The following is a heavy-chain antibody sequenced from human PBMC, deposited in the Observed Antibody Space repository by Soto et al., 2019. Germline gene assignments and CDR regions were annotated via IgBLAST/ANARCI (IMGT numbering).Heavy chain of an antibody. CDR1: GFTFSSYW. D-gene: IGHD6-13*01. CDR3: ERDSTGYSSSWGAFDI. CDR2: IKQDGSEK. J-gene: IGHJ3*02. V-gene: IGHV3-7*01. Sequence: GGSLSLSFAASGFTFSSYWMTWFRQAPGKGLEWVANIKQDGSEKYYVDSVKGRFTISRDNAKNSLYLQMNSLRAEDTAVYYCERDSTGYSSSWGAFDIWGQGTMVTVSS.